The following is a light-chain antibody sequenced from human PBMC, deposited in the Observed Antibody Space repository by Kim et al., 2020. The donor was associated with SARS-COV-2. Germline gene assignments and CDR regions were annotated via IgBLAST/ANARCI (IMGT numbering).Light chain of an antibody. V-gene: IGLV2-14*04. CDR2: DVS. J-gene: IGLJ3*02. CDR1: SSDVGGYEY. Sequence: GQSITLSCTGTSSDVGGYEYVSWYQQHPGKAPKLMIYDVSKRPSGVSNRFSGSKSGNTAFLTISGLQAEDETDYYCSSYTSSSTWVFGGGTQLTVL. CDR3: SSYTSSSTWV.